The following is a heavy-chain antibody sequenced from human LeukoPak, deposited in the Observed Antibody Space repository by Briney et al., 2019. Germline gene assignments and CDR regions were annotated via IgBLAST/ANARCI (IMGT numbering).Heavy chain of an antibody. CDR2: ISYDGSNK. Sequence: GALRLSCAAPGFTFSSYAMHWVRQAPGKGLEWVAVISYDGSNKYYADSVKGRFTIPRDNSKNTLYLQMNSLRAEDTAVYYCAKSREVVVPAAKTYFDYWGQGTLVTVSS. CDR1: GFTFSSYA. J-gene: IGHJ4*02. CDR3: AKSREVVVPAAKTYFDY. V-gene: IGHV3-30-3*02. D-gene: IGHD2-2*01.